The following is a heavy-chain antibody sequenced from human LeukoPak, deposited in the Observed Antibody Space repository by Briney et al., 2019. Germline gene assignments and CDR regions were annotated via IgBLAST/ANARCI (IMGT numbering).Heavy chain of an antibody. J-gene: IGHJ6*03. CDR3: ASFWSGYAQGPRYYYMDV. CDR2: IYYSGST. Sequence: PSETLSVTCTVSGGSISSYYWSWIRQPPGKGLAWIGYIYYSGSTNYNPSLKSRVTISVDTSKDQFSLKLSSVTAADTAVYYCASFWSGYAQGPRYYYMDVWGKGTTVTVSS. D-gene: IGHD3-3*01. CDR1: GGSISSYY. V-gene: IGHV4-59*01.